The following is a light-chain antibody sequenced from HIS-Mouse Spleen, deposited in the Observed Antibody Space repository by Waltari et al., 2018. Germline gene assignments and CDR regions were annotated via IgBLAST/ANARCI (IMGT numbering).Light chain of an antibody. V-gene: IGLV2-14*01. Sequence: QSALTQPASVSGSPGQSITISCTGTSSDVGCYNYVSWYQQHPGKAPKLMIYEVSNRPSGVSNRFSGSKPGNTASLTISGLQAEDEADYYCSSYTSSSTLLYVFGTGTKVTVL. CDR2: EVS. CDR1: SSDVGCYNY. CDR3: SSYTSSSTLLYV. J-gene: IGLJ1*01.